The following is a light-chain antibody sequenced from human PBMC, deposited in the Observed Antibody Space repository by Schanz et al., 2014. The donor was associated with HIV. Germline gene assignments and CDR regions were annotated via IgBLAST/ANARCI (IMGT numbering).Light chain of an antibody. V-gene: IGKV3-20*01. CDR1: QSVSNNY. CDR2: GAS. CDR3: QQYGSSPPLT. Sequence: ETVLTQSPGTLSLSPGERATLSCRASQSVSNNYLAWYQQKAGQAPRLLIYGASSRATGIPDRFSGSGSGTDFTLSVSRLEPEDFAVYYCQQYGSSPPLTFGGGTKVEIK. J-gene: IGKJ4*01.